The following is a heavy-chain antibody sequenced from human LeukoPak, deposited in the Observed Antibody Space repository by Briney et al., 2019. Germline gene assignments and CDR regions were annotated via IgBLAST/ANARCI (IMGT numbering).Heavy chain of an antibody. CDR1: GITLSNYG. D-gene: IGHD3-22*01. CDR2: ISDGGGST. J-gene: IGHJ4*02. CDR3: EKRGVVIRVILVGFHKEAYYFDS. V-gene: IGHV3-23*01. Sequence: GGSPRLSCAVSGITLSNYGMSWVRQAPGKGLEWVSGISDGGGSTNYADSVKGRFTISRDNPKNTLYLQMNSLRAEDTAVYFCEKRGVVIRVILVGFHKEAYYFDSWGQGALVTVSS.